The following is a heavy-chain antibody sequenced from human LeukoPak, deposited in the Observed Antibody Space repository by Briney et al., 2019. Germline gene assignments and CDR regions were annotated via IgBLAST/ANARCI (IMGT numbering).Heavy chain of an antibody. V-gene: IGHV4-34*01. CDR3: ARGSVEMLRYCLDY. J-gene: IGHJ4*02. CDR2: INHSGST. D-gene: IGHD5-24*01. Sequence: SETLSLTCAVYGGSFSDYYWSWIRQPPGKGLEWIGEINHSGSTNYNPSLKSRVTISVDTSKNQFSLKLSSVTAADTAVYYCARGSVEMLRYCLDYWGQGTLVTVSS. CDR1: GGSFSDYY.